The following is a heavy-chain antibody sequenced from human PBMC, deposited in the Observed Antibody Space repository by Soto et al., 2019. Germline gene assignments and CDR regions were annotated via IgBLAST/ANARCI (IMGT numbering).Heavy chain of an antibody. Sequence: GGSLRLACAASGFTFGRYAMHWVRQAPGEGLEWVAVISRDGSSKYYGDSVKGRFTVSRDNSNNTLYLSMTSLRPDDTAVFYCARSRNGAVPDSINFWGQGTLVTVSS. D-gene: IGHD2-8*01. CDR2: ISRDGSSK. J-gene: IGHJ4*02. V-gene: IGHV3-30-3*01. CDR1: GFTFGRYA. CDR3: ARSRNGAVPDSINF.